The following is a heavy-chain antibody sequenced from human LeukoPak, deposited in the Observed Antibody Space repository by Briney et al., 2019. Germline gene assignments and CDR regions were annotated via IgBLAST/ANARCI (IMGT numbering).Heavy chain of an antibody. J-gene: IGHJ6*02. Sequence: GASVKVSCKVSGYTLTELSMHWVRQAPGKGLGWMGRFDPEDGETIYAQKFQGRVAMTEDTSTDTAYMELSSLRSEDTAMYYCATPSQEGAGYYYYGMDVWGQGTSVTVSS. CDR1: GYTLTELS. CDR3: ATPSQEGAGYYYYGMDV. D-gene: IGHD1-26*01. CDR2: FDPEDGET. V-gene: IGHV1-24*01.